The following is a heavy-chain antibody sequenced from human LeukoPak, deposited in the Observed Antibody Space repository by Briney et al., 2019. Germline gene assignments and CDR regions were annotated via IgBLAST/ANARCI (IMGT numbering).Heavy chain of an antibody. J-gene: IGHJ5*02. CDR3: ARGQLGDP. V-gene: IGHV4-59*01. Sequence: SETLSLTCTVSGGSISSYSWSWIRQPPGKGLEWIGYIYYSGSTNYNPSLKSRVTISVDTSKNQFSLKLSSVTAADTAVYYCARGQLGDPWGQGTLVTVSS. CDR1: GGSISSYS. D-gene: IGHD5-18*01. CDR2: IYYSGST.